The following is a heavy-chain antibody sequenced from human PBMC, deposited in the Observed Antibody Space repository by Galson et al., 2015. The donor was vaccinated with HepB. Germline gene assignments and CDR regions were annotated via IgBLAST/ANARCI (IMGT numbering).Heavy chain of an antibody. J-gene: IGHJ4*01. V-gene: IGHV1-18*01. Sequence: SVKVSCKASGYTFTSNGINWVRQAPGQGLEWMGWIGSYNVNTRYAQKFHGRVTMTADTSTTTAYMELRSLTSDDTAIYYCTGGPPYFDYWGHGTLVTVSS. CDR1: GYTFTSNG. CDR3: TGGPPYFDY. CDR2: IGSYNVNT.